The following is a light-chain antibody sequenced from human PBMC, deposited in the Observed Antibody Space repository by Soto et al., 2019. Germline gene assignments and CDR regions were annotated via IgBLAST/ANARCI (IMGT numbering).Light chain of an antibody. J-gene: IGLJ1*01. CDR3: SSYTSSSTPYV. V-gene: IGLV1-44*01. Sequence: QSVLTQPPSASGTPGQRVTISCAGRRSNIGTNSVNWYQQLPGTAPRLLNYGNNERPSGVPGRFSGSKSGTSASLTLSGLQSEDEADYYCSSYTSSSTPYVFGTGTKSPS. CDR2: GNN. CDR1: RSNIGTNS.